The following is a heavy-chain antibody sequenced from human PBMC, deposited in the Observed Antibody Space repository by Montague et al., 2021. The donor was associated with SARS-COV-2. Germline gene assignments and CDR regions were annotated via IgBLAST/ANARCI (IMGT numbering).Heavy chain of an antibody. J-gene: IGHJ3*02. CDR2: INLSGST. V-gene: IGHV4-59*08. CDR3: ARHGRFSVIVNTPRGAFDI. CDR1: GVSISSYY. Sequence: SETLSLTCTVSGVSISSYYWSWIRQPPGKGLEWIGCINLSGSTNYNPSLKSRVTISVDTSKNQFSLKLSSVTAADTAVYYCARHGRFSVIVNTPRGAFDIWGQGTLVTVSS. D-gene: IGHD3-22*01.